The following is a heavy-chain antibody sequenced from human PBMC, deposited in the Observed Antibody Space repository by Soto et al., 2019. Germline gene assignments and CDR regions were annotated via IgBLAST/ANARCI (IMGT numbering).Heavy chain of an antibody. Sequence: ASVKVSCKASGYTFTGYHMHWVLQAPGQGLEWMGWINPNSGVTIYAQKFQGRVIMTRETPITTAYMELSRLTSDDTAVYYCARRLGLLVTPIPGYWGQGTLVTVSS. J-gene: IGHJ4*02. CDR3: ARRLGLLVTPIPGY. V-gene: IGHV1-2*02. D-gene: IGHD2-21*02. CDR2: INPNSGVT. CDR1: GYTFTGYH.